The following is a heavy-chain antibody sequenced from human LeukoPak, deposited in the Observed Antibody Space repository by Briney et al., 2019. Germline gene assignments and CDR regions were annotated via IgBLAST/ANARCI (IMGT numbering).Heavy chain of an antibody. CDR1: GYTFTSYG. D-gene: IGHD3-22*01. V-gene: IGHV1-18*01. Sequence: ASVKVSCKASGYTFTSYGISWVREAPGQGLEWMGWISANNGNTNYAQKLQGRVTMTTDTSTSTAYMELRSLRSDDTAVYYCAASITTYYYYYGMDVWGQGTTVTVSS. CDR2: ISANNGNT. J-gene: IGHJ6*02. CDR3: AASITTYYYYYGMDV.